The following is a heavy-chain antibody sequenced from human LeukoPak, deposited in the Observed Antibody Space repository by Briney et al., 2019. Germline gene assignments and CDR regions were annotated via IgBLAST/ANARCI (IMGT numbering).Heavy chain of an antibody. CDR2: ISGSGGST. Sequence: GGSLRLSCAASGFTFSSYAMSWVRQAPGKGLEWVSGISGSGGSTYYADSVKGRFTISRDNSKNTLYLQMNSLRAEDTAVYYCARGTVAGTYRNWFDPWGQGTLVTVSS. J-gene: IGHJ5*02. CDR1: GFTFSSYA. D-gene: IGHD6-19*01. V-gene: IGHV3-23*01. CDR3: ARGTVAGTYRNWFDP.